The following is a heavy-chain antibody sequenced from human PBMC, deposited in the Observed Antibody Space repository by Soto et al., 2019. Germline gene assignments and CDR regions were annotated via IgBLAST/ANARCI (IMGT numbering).Heavy chain of an antibody. CDR2: MNPNSGNT. CDR3: ARGAPPWDSITIFGVVKNSNWFDP. CDR1: GYTFTSYD. V-gene: IGHV1-8*01. D-gene: IGHD3-3*01. Sequence: ASVKVSCKASGYTFTSYDINWVRQATGQGLEWMGWMNPNSGNTGYAQKFQGRVTMTRNTSISTAYMELSSLRSEDTAVYYCARGAPPWDSITIFGVVKNSNWFDPWGQGTLVTVSS. J-gene: IGHJ5*02.